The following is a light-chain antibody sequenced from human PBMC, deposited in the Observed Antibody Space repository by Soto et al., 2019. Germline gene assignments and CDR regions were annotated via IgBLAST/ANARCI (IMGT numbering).Light chain of an antibody. CDR1: SSDVGSYNL. V-gene: IGLV2-23*01. Sequence: QSALTQPASVSGSPGQSITISCTGTSSDVGSYNLVSWYQQHPGKAPKLMIYEGSKRPSGVSNRFSGSKSGNTASLTISGLQAEDESDYYCCYYAGSSTVFGGGTKLTVL. CDR2: EGS. CDR3: CYYAGSSTV. J-gene: IGLJ2*01.